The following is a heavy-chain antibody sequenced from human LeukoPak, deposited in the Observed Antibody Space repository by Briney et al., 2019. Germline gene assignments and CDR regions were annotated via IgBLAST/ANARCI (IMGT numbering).Heavy chain of an antibody. J-gene: IGHJ2*01. Sequence: SEILSLTCTISGASISSNYWSWIRQPPGKGLEWIGYIYYTGYTTYNPSLRSRVTISLDTSRNQFSLNLTSVTAADTAVYYCARVGVDTIYWYLDLWGRGTLVTVSS. CDR1: GASISSNY. D-gene: IGHD2-15*01. CDR3: ARVGVDTIYWYLDL. CDR2: IYYTGYT. V-gene: IGHV4-59*08.